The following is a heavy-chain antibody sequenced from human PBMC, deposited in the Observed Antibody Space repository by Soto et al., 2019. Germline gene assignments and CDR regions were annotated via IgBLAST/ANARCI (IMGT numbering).Heavy chain of an antibody. V-gene: IGHV4-4*02. CDR1: GGSISSSNW. CDR3: ARVPTDPGYCSGGSCYGAEPNWFDP. Sequence: SETLSLTCAVSGGSISSSNWWSWVRQPPGKGLEWIGEIYHSGSTNYNPSLKSRVTISVDKSKNQFSLKLSSVTAADTAVYYCARVPTDPGYCSGGSCYGAEPNWFDPWGQGTLVTVSS. CDR2: IYHSGST. D-gene: IGHD2-15*01. J-gene: IGHJ5*02.